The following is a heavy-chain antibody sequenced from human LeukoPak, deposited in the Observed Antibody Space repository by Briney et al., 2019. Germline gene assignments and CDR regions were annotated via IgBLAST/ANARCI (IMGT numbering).Heavy chain of an antibody. CDR2: INMDGSTT. V-gene: IGHV3-74*01. CDR3: VRSVSGWYGLFDY. D-gene: IGHD6-19*01. Sequence: PGGSLRLSCVASGFTLSNSWMHWVRQAPGKGLVWVSRINMDGSTTNYADSVRGRFTIPRDNAKNTLHLQMNSLRAEDTAVYYCVRSVSGWYGLFDYWGQGTLVTLSS. CDR1: GFTLSNSW. J-gene: IGHJ4*02.